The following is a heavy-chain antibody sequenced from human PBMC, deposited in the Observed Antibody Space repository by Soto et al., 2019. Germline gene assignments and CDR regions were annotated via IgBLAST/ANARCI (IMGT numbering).Heavy chain of an antibody. CDR3: ATVEVAGATDD. CDR2: IIPIYITP. D-gene: IGHD2-15*01. J-gene: IGHJ4*02. CDR1: GGSFSSNA. V-gene: IGHV1-69*01. Sequence: QVQLVQSGAEVKKPGSSVKVSCKASGGSFSSNAISWVRQAPGQGLEWMGGIIPIYITPNYAQKFPDRVTITANESTSTVYMELSSLRSEDTAVYYCATVEVAGATDDWGQGTLVTVSS.